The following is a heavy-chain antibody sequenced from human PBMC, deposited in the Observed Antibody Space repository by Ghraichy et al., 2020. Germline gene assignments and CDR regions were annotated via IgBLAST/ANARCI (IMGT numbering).Heavy chain of an antibody. D-gene: IGHD3-22*01. CDR1: GFTFSSYS. J-gene: IGHJ4*02. CDR2: ISSSSSYI. V-gene: IGHV3-21*01. Sequence: GGSLRLSCAASGFTFSSYSMNWVRQAPGKGLEWVSSISSSSSYIYYADSVKGRFTISRDNAKNSLYLQMNSLRAEDTAVYYCARDTYYYDSSGYYMYYFDYWGQGTLVTVSS. CDR3: ARDTYYYDSSGYYMYYFDY.